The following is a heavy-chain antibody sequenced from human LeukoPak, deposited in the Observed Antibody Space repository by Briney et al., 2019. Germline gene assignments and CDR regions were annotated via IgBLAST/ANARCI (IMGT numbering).Heavy chain of an antibody. V-gene: IGHV1-69*13. CDR1: GGTFSSYA. D-gene: IGHD2-2*01. Sequence: SVKVSCKASGGTFSSYAISWVRQAPGQGLEWMGGIIPIFGTANYAQKSQGRVTITADESTSTAYMELSSLRSEDTAVYYCAARPGCSSTSCYVVYWGQGTLVTVSS. CDR3: AARPGCSSTSCYVVY. CDR2: IIPIFGTA. J-gene: IGHJ4*02.